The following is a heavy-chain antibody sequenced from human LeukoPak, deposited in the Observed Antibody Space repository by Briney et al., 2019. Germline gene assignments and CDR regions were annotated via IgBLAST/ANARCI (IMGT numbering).Heavy chain of an antibody. V-gene: IGHV1-8*03. CDR2: KNPNSGNT. J-gene: IGHJ4*02. CDR3: AREGFDY. CDR1: GYTFTSYY. Sequence: ASVKVSCKASGYTFTSYYMHWVRQATGQGLEWMGYKNPNSGNTGYSQKIQGRVTITSDTSTSTAYMELRDLRSEDTAVYYCAREGFDYWGQGTLVTVSS.